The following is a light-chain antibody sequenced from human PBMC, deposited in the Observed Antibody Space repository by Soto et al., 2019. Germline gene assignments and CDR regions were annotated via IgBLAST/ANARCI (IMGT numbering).Light chain of an antibody. Sequence: QSALTQPASVSGSPGQSITISCTGTSSDVGTYNYVSWYQQHPGKAPKLMIYDVSNRPSGVSNRFSGSKSGNTASLTISGLQAEDEAAYYCNSYTSSSTGVFGTGTKVTVL. CDR1: SSDVGTYNY. CDR2: DVS. V-gene: IGLV2-14*01. J-gene: IGLJ1*01. CDR3: NSYTSSSTGV.